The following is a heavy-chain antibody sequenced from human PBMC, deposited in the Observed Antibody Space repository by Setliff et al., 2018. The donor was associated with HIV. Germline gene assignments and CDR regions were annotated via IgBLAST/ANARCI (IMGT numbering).Heavy chain of an antibody. CDR3: ARSPSGGWWEGGVAFDI. J-gene: IGHJ3*02. CDR2: ISYDGSNK. CDR1: GFTFSSYG. D-gene: IGHD1-26*01. V-gene: IGHV3-30*03. Sequence: GGSLRLSCAASGFTFSSYGMHWVRQAPGKGLEWVAVISYDGSNKYYADSVKGRFTISRDNAKKSLFLQMNSLRADETALYYCARSPSGGWWEGGVAFDIWGHGTMVTV.